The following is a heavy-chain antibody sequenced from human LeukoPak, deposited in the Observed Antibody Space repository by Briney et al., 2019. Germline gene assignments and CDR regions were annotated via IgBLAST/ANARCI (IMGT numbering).Heavy chain of an antibody. CDR2: ISYDGSNT. D-gene: IGHD5-18*01. J-gene: IGHJ6*03. Sequence: GGSLRLSCAASGFTFSNYGMHWVRQAPGKGLEWLAFISYDGSNTYSLDSVRGRFTISRDNGKNTLFLQMNSLRAEDTAVYYCARDSDRYTAENYMDVWGKGTTVTVSS. V-gene: IGHV3-30*03. CDR3: ARDSDRYTAENYMDV. CDR1: GFTFSNYG.